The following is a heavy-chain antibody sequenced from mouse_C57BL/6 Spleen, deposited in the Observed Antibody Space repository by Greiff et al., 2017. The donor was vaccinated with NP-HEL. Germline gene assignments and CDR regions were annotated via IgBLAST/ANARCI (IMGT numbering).Heavy chain of an antibody. D-gene: IGHD2-3*01. Sequence: DVQLQESGPGLVKPSQSLSLTCSVTGYSITSGSYWNWIRQFPGNKLEWMGYISYDGSNNYNPSLNNPISITRDTSTNEFFLKLNSVTTEDTATYYVARVGGYYGFDYWGQGTTLTVSS. J-gene: IGHJ2*01. CDR3: ARVGGYYGFDY. V-gene: IGHV3-6*01. CDR2: ISYDGSN. CDR1: GYSITSGSY.